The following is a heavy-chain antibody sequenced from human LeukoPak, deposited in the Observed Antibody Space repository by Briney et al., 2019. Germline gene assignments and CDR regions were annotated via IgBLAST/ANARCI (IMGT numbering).Heavy chain of an antibody. Sequence: GGSLRLSCAASGFTFDDYAMHWARQAPGKGLEWVSGISWNSGSIGYADSVKGRFTISRDNAKNSLYLQMNSLRAEDTALYYCAKSPSGWYLRVGAFDIWGQGTMVTVSS. CDR2: ISWNSGSI. J-gene: IGHJ3*02. CDR3: AKSPSGWYLRVGAFDI. D-gene: IGHD6-19*01. CDR1: GFTFDDYA. V-gene: IGHV3-9*01.